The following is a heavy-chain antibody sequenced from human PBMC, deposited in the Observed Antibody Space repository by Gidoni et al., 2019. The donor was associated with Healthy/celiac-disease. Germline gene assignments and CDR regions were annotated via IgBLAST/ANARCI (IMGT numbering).Heavy chain of an antibody. Sequence: QVQLQESGPGLVKPSETLSLTCTVSGVSISSYYWSWIRQPPGKGLEWIGYIYYSGSTNYNPSLKSRVTISVDTSKNQFSLKLSSVTAADTAVYYCARETRDRGAEWYFDLWGRGTLVTVSS. CDR1: GVSISSYY. D-gene: IGHD3-10*01. J-gene: IGHJ2*01. CDR2: IYYSGST. V-gene: IGHV4-59*01. CDR3: ARETRDRGAEWYFDL.